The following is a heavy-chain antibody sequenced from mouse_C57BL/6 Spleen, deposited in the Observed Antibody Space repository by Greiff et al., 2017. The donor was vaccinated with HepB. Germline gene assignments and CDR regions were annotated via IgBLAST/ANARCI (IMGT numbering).Heavy chain of an antibody. CDR3: ARRGYYGSRAMDY. Sequence: VQLQQSGPELVKPGASVKLSCKASGYTFTSYDINWVKQRPGQGLEWIGWIYPRDGSTKYNEKFKGKATLPVDTASSTAYMELHSLRSEDSAVYFCARRGYYGSRAMDYWGQGTSVTVSS. CDR1: GYTFTSYD. CDR2: IYPRDGST. D-gene: IGHD1-1*01. J-gene: IGHJ4*01. V-gene: IGHV1-85*01.